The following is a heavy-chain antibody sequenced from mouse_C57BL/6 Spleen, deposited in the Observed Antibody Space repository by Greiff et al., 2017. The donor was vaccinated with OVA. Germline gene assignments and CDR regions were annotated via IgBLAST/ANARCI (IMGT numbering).Heavy chain of an antibody. Sequence: QVQLQQPGAELVMPGASVKLSCKASGYTFTSYWMHWVKQRPGQGLEWIGEIDPSDSYTNYNQKFKGKSTLIVDKSSSTAYMQLSSLTSEDSAVYYCARALYGSSPWYFDVWGTGTTVTVSS. CDR1: GYTFTSYW. CDR3: ARALYGSSPWYFDV. D-gene: IGHD1-1*01. CDR2: IDPSDSYT. V-gene: IGHV1-69*01. J-gene: IGHJ1*03.